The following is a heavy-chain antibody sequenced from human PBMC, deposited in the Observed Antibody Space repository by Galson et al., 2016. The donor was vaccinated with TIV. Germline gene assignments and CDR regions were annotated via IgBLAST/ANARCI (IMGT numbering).Heavy chain of an antibody. CDR1: GFTLSGSA. D-gene: IGHD3-22*01. CDR3: TTYYYDSDDYFYFAY. J-gene: IGHJ4*02. Sequence: SLRLSCAASGFTLSGSAMHWVRQAPGKGLEWVGRIRSKGNNYATVYAVSGKGRFTISRDDSENTAYLQMNGLKAEDTAVCFCTTYYYDSDDYFYFAYWGQGTLVTVAS. V-gene: IGHV3-73*01. CDR2: IRSKGNNYAT.